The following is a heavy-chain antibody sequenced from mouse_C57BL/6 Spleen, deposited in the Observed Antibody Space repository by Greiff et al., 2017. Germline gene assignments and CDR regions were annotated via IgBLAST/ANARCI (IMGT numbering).Heavy chain of an antibody. CDR3: ARDDPFAY. Sequence: QVQLQQPGAELVKPGASVKLSCKASGYTFTSYWMHWVKQRPGQGLEWIGMIRPNSGSANYNEKFKSKATLTVDKASSTAYMQLSSLTSEDSAVYYCARDDPFAYWGQGTLVTVSA. J-gene: IGHJ3*01. CDR1: GYTFTSYW. V-gene: IGHV1-64*01. CDR2: IRPNSGSA.